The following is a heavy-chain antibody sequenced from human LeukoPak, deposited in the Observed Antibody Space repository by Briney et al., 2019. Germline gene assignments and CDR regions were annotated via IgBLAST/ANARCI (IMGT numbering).Heavy chain of an antibody. J-gene: IGHJ4*02. CDR1: GFTFSSYA. CDR3: ARERFHGSGAPKYDY. V-gene: IGHV3-30*04. CDR2: ISYDGSNK. D-gene: IGHD3-10*01. Sequence: GRSLRLSCAASGFTFSSYAMHWVRQAPGKGLGWVAGISYDGSNKYYADSVKGRFTISRDNAKNSLFLQMNSLRVEDTAIYYCARERFHGSGAPKYDYWGQGTLVTVSS.